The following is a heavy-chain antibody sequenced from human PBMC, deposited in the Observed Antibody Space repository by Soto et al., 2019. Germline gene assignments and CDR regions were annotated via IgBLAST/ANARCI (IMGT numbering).Heavy chain of an antibody. Sequence: SETLSLTCTVSGGSISSSSYYWGWIRQPPGKGLEWIGSIYYSGSTYYNPSLKSRVTISVDTSKNQFSLKLSSVTAADTAVYYCARSTSDIVLMVYAIDDAFDIWGQGTMVTV. CDR3: ARSTSDIVLMVYAIDDAFDI. CDR1: GGSISSSSYY. D-gene: IGHD2-8*01. J-gene: IGHJ3*02. CDR2: IYYSGST. V-gene: IGHV4-39*01.